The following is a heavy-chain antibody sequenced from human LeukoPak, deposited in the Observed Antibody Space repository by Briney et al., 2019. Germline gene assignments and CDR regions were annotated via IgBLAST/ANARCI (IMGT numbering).Heavy chain of an antibody. CDR1: GGSISSGTYY. CDR3: ARGGSSSARAPEYFQH. Sequence: PSETLSLTCTVSGGSISSGTYYWGWIRQPPGMGLEWIGSIYYSGSTYYNPSLKSRVTISVDTSKNRVSLKVRSVTAADTAVYYCARGGSSSARAPEYFQHWGQGTLVTVSS. J-gene: IGHJ1*01. D-gene: IGHD6-6*01. V-gene: IGHV4-39*07. CDR2: IYYSGST.